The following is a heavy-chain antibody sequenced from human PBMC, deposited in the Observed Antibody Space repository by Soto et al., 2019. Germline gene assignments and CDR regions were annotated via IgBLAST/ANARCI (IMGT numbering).Heavy chain of an antibody. CDR1: GYTFTSYG. CDR2: ISAYNGNT. V-gene: IGHV1-18*01. D-gene: IGHD4-17*01. CDR3: ARDVSPLYYGDSNFDY. J-gene: IGHJ4*02. Sequence: GASGKVSCKASGYTFTSYGISWGRQAPGQGLEWMGWISAYNGNTNYAQKLQGRVTMTTDTSTSTAYMELSSLRSEDTAVYYCARDVSPLYYGDSNFDYWGQGTLVTVSS.